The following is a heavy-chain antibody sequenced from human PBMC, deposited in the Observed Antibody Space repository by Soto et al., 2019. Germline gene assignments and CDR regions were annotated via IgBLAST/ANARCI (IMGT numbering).Heavy chain of an antibody. CDR3: AREYYYGSASYRGIDV. Sequence: SETLSLTCTVSGASISPYYWTWIRQPPGKGLEWIGYIFSSGNTNYNPSLKSRVTILVDTSKYQFSLMLSSVTAADTAVYYCAREYYYGSASYRGIDVWGQGTTVTVSS. CDR2: IFSSGNT. D-gene: IGHD3-10*01. CDR1: GASISPYY. V-gene: IGHV4-59*01. J-gene: IGHJ6*02.